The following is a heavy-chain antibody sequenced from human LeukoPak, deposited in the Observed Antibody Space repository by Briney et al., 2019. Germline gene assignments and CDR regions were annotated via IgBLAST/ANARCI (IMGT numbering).Heavy chain of an antibody. CDR1: GFTFSDYY. CDR2: ISSSGSTI. J-gene: IGHJ3*02. D-gene: IGHD6-13*01. CDR3: ARDRSSWYRDAFDI. V-gene: IGHV3-11*01. Sequence: PGGSLRLSCAASGFTFSDYYMSWIRQAPGKGLEWVSYISSSGSTIYYADSVKGRFTISRDNAKNSLYLQMNSLRAEDTAVYYCARDRSSWYRDAFDIWGQGTMVTVSS.